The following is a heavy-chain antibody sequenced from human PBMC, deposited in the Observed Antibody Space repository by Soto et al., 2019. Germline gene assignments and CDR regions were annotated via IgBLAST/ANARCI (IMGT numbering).Heavy chain of an antibody. V-gene: IGHV3-30*18. CDR1: GFTFSSYG. CDR3: AKIPLHSPVYGMDV. Sequence: GGSLRLSCAASGFTFSSYGMHWVRQAPGKGLEWVAVISYDGSNKYYADSVKGRFTISRDNSKNTLYLQMNSLRAEDTAVYYCAKIPLHSPVYGMDVWGQGTTVTVSS. CDR2: ISYDGSNK. J-gene: IGHJ6*02.